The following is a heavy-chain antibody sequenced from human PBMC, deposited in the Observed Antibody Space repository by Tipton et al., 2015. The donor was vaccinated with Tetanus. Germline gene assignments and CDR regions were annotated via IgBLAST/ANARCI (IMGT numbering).Heavy chain of an antibody. CDR3: ARDSYYSSRWSFADY. V-gene: IGHV4-31*03. CDR1: GGSISGSNYF. CDR2: IYYSGGT. D-gene: IGHD3-22*01. Sequence: TLSLTCSVSGGSISGSNYFWNWIRQQPGKGPEWIGYIYYSGGTHYNPSLKGRVTMSVDTSKNQFSLKLSSVTAADTAVYYCARDSYYSSRWSFADYWGQGTLVTVSS. J-gene: IGHJ4*02.